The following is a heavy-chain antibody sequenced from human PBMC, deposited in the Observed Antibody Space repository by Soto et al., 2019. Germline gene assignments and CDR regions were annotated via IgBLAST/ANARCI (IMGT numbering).Heavy chain of an antibody. CDR3: ARLAAAGPPARFDP. CDR1: GGSISSYY. J-gene: IGHJ5*02. D-gene: IGHD6-13*01. V-gene: IGHV4-59*04. Sequence: PSETLSLTCTVSGGSISSYYWSWIRQPPGKGLEWIGYIYYSGSTYYNPSLKSRVTISVDTSKNQFSLKLSSVTAADTAVYYCARLAAAGPPARFDPWGQGTLVTVSS. CDR2: IYYSGST.